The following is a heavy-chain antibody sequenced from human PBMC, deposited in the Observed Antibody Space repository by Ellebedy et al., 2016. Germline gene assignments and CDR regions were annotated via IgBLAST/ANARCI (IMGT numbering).Heavy chain of an antibody. CDR3: AKTRIKSIHYGSGTFCFDY. CDR2: VSGSGNST. Sequence: GESLKISXAASGFTFSNHDMNWVRQAPGKGLEWVSTVSGSGNSTYYTASVKGRFTVSRDNPKNTLYLQMDSLRAEDTAVYYCAKTRIKSIHYGSGTFCFDYWGQGNLVTVSS. V-gene: IGHV3-23*01. D-gene: IGHD3-10*01. CDR1: GFTFSNHD. J-gene: IGHJ4*02.